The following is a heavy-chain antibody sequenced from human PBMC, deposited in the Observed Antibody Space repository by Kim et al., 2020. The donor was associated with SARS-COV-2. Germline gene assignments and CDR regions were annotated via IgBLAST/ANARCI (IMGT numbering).Heavy chain of an antibody. CDR2: INAGNGNT. CDR1: GYTFTSYA. CDR3: ARDQGGVLWFGELWRGMDV. V-gene: IGHV1-3*01. Sequence: ASVKVSCKASGYTFTSYAMHWVRQAPGQRLEWMGWINAGNGNTKYSQKFQGRVTITRDTSASTAYMELSSLRSEDTAVYYCARDQGGVLWFGELWRGMDVWGQGTTVTVSS. J-gene: IGHJ6*02. D-gene: IGHD3-10*01.